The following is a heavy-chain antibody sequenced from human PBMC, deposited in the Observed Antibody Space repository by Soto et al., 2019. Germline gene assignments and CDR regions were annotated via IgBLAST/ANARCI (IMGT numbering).Heavy chain of an antibody. CDR2: IYHGGNT. D-gene: IGHD5-18*01. CDR3: ATGVDTAKDGY. Sequence: VQLVESGGGLIQPGGSLRLSCAASGFTVSSNHMTWIRQAPGRGPEWVSTIYHGGNTYYADSVKGRSAISRDNSKNMLYLQMNSLRAEDTAVYYCATGVDTAKDGYWGQGTLVTVSS. J-gene: IGHJ4*02. CDR1: GFTVSSNH. V-gene: IGHV3-53*01.